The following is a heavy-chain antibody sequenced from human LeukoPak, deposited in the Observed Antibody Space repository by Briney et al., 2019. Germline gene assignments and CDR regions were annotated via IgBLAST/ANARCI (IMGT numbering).Heavy chain of an antibody. J-gene: IGHJ4*02. Sequence: SETLSLTCTVSGGSIGSYYWSWIRQPPGKGLEWIGYIYYSGSTNYNPSLKSRVTISVDTSKNQFSLKLSSVTAADTAVYYCARAKKDSSGWYSQPLYYFDYWGQGTLVTVSS. V-gene: IGHV4-59*01. CDR3: ARAKKDSSGWYSQPLYYFDY. CDR2: IYYSGST. D-gene: IGHD6-19*01. CDR1: GGSIGSYY.